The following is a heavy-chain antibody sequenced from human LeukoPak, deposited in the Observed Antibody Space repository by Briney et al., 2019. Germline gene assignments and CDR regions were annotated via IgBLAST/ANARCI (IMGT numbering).Heavy chain of an antibody. V-gene: IGHV3-7*01. Sequence: GGSLRLSCAASGFTFSSYWMSWVRQAPGKGLEGVANIKQDGSEKYYVDSVKGRFTISRDNAKNSLYLQMNSLRAEDTAVYYCARDLEVAAADNNWFDPWGQGTLVTVSS. CDR1: GFTFSSYW. CDR2: IKQDGSEK. D-gene: IGHD6-13*01. J-gene: IGHJ5*02. CDR3: ARDLEVAAADNNWFDP.